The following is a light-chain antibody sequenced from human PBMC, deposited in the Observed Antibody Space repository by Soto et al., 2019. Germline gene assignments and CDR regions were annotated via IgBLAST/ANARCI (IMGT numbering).Light chain of an antibody. V-gene: IGKV3-20*01. CDR3: QQYGSSPLYT. J-gene: IGKJ2*01. CDR1: QSVSSSY. CDR2: GAS. Sequence: ETVLTQSPGTLSLSPGESATLSCRASQSVSSSYLAWCQQKPGQAPRLLIYGASSRAPGIPDRFSGSVSGTDFTLTINRLEPEDFAVYYCQQYGSSPLYTFGQGTKVEIK.